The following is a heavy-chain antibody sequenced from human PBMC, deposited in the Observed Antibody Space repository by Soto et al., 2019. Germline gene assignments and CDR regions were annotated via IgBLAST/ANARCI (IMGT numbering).Heavy chain of an antibody. J-gene: IGHJ4*02. D-gene: IGHD1-26*01. V-gene: IGHV1-69*01. CDR1: GGTFSSYA. CDR3: ARGGQGDMSGSYRSGPY. Sequence: QVQLVQSGAEVKKPGSSVKVSCKASGGTFSSYAISWVRQAPGQGLEWMGGIIPIFGTANYAQKLQGRVTITADESTSTAYRGLRSLRSEDTAVYYCARGGQGDMSGSYRSGPYRGQGTLVTLSS. CDR2: IIPIFGTA.